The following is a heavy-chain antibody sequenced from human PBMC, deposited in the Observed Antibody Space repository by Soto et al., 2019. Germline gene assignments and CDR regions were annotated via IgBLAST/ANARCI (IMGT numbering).Heavy chain of an antibody. V-gene: IGHV3-66*01. CDR2: IYSGGST. CDR1: GFTVSSNY. CDR3: ARGQGGGAYCGGDCFAGT. Sequence: EVQLVESGGGLVQPGGSLRLSCAASGFTVSSNYMSWVRQAPGKGLEWVSVIYSGGSTYYADSVKGRFTISRDNSKKPLYLQRNSLRAEDTAVYYWARGQGGGAYCGGDCFAGTWGQGTLVTVSS. D-gene: IGHD2-21*02. J-gene: IGHJ4*02.